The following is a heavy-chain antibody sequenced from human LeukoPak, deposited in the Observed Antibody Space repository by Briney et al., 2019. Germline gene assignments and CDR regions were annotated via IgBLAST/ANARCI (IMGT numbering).Heavy chain of an antibody. D-gene: IGHD6-19*01. CDR1: GFTFSSYA. CDR2: ISYDGSNK. V-gene: IGHV3-30-3*01. CDR3: AGVSGYSSGWYGDY. J-gene: IGHJ4*02. Sequence: GGSLRLSCAASGFTFSSYAMHWVRQAPGKGLEWVAVISYDGSNKYYADSVKGRFTISRDNSKNTLYLQMNSLRAEDTAVYYCAGVSGYSSGWYGDYWGQGTLVTVSS.